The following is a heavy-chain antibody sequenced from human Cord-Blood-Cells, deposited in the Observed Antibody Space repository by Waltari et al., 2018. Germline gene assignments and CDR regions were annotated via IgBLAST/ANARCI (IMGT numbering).Heavy chain of an antibody. CDR1: GFTVRSNY. CDR2: IYSGGST. V-gene: IGHV3-53*01. CDR3: ARWSRELLPYGMDV. Sequence: EVQLVESGGGLIQPGGSLRLSCAASGFTVRSNYMSWVRQAPGKGLEWVSVIYSGGSTYYADSVKGRFTISRDNSKNTLYLQMNSLRAEDTAVYYCARWSRELLPYGMDVWGQGTTVTVSS. D-gene: IGHD3-10*01. J-gene: IGHJ6*02.